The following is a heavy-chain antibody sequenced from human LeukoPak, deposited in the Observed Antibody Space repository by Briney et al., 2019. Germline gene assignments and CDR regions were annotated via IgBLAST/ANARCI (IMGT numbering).Heavy chain of an antibody. CDR3: ARGEAYYDRNGLPGAALDF. D-gene: IGHD3-22*01. Sequence: TGGSLRLPCTASGFTFSNHAMHWVRQALGKGLEWLTVISYHGRNEYYADSVTGRFTISRDNSKNTVSLQLNSLRVEDAAVYYCARGEAYYDRNGLPGAALDFWGLGTLVTVSS. CDR2: ISYHGRNE. J-gene: IGHJ3*01. CDR1: GFTFSNHA. V-gene: IGHV3-30*04.